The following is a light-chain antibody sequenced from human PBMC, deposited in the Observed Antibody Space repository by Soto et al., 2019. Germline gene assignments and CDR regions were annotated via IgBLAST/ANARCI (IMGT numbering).Light chain of an antibody. CDR1: TGIVTSGHY. CDR3: LLSYCSARRV. Sequence: QAVVTQVSTLTVCHGGAFTITGGRRTGIVTSGHYPYWFQQKPGQAPRTLIYDTSNEHSWTPARFSGSLLGGKAALSLSSAQPEVVAEYYCLLSYCSARRVFGTGTKVTVL. J-gene: IGLJ1*01. V-gene: IGLV7-46*01. CDR2: DTS.